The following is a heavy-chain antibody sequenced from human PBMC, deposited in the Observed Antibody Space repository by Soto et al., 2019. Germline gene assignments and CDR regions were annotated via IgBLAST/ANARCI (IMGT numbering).Heavy chain of an antibody. Sequence: QVHFQESGPGLVKPSETLSLTCTVSGGSINNYYCNWVRQPPGKGLEWIGSIHYSGTTHYNPSLESRVTISADRAKNQFSLKLNSVTAADTAVYYCAGDTSGMDGWGQGTTVTVSS. CDR1: GGSINNYY. J-gene: IGHJ6*02. CDR2: IHYSGTT. V-gene: IGHV4-59*01. CDR3: AGDTSGMDG.